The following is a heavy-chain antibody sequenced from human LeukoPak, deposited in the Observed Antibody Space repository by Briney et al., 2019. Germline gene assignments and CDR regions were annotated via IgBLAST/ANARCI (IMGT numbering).Heavy chain of an antibody. J-gene: IGHJ6*03. CDR2: ITTSSTYI. D-gene: IGHD2-8*01. Sequence: GGSLRLSCAASGFTVRNNYMTWVRQAPGKALEWVSSITTSSTYIYYGDSVKGRFTISRDNAKNSLYLQMNGLRAEDTAVYYCAKDRCSNGVGCYYYYMDVWGKGTTVTISS. CDR3: AKDRCSNGVGCYYYYMDV. CDR1: GFTVRNNY. V-gene: IGHV3-21*01.